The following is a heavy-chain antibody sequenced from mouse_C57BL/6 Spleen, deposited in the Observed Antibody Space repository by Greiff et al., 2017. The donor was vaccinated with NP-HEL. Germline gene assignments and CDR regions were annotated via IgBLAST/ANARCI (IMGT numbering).Heavy chain of an antibody. D-gene: IGHD2-1*01. V-gene: IGHV5-4*01. CDR3: ARARIYYGNYQYYFDY. Sequence: EVQLVESGGGLVKPGGSLKLSCAASGFTFSSYAMSWVRQTPEKRLEWVATISDGGSYTYYPDNVKGRFTISRDNAKNNLYLQMSHLKSEDTAMYYCARARIYYGNYQYYFDYWGQGTTLTVSS. J-gene: IGHJ2*01. CDR2: ISDGGSYT. CDR1: GFTFSSYA.